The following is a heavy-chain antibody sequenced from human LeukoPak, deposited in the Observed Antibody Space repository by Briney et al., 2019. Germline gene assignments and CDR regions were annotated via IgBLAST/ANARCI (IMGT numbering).Heavy chain of an antibody. CDR1: GGTFSSYA. Sequence: SVKVSCKASGGTFSSYAISWVRQAPGQRLEWMGGIIPIFGTANYAQKFQGRVTITADEPTSTAYMELSSLRSEDTAVYYCASYRGGVLLQLERGAPFDIWRQRAMVTVSS. D-gene: IGHD1-1*01. V-gene: IGHV1-69*13. CDR2: IIPIFGTA. J-gene: IGHJ3*02. CDR3: ASYRGGVLLQLERGAPFDI.